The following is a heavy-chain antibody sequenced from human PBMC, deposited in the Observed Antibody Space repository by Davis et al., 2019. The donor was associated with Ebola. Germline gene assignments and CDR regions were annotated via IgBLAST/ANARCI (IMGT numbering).Heavy chain of an antibody. J-gene: IGHJ6*02. CDR2: ISGDGGST. V-gene: IGHV3-43*02. D-gene: IGHD3-10*01. Sequence: GGSLRLSCAASGFTFDDYAMHWVRQAPGKGLEWVSLISGDGGSTYYADSVKGRFTISRDNSKNSLYLQMNSLRTEDTALYYCAKDKGSTGLFSYYYYYGMDVWGQGTTVTVSS. CDR1: GFTFDDYA. CDR3: AKDKGSTGLFSYYYYYGMDV.